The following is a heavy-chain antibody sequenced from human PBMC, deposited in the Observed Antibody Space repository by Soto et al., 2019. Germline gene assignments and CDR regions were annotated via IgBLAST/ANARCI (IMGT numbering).Heavy chain of an antibody. Sequence: PGGSLRLSCAASGFTFGNAWINWVRQTPGKGLEWVGRVKSKTDGGTTDFAAPVKGRFAISRDDSKKKVYLEMNHLKTEDTAIYYCTTDSYITSIIVRFDYWGHGTLVTVSS. D-gene: IGHD3-22*01. V-gene: IGHV3-15*07. CDR1: GFTFGNAW. CDR3: TTDSYITSIIVRFDY. CDR2: VKSKTDGGTT. J-gene: IGHJ4*01.